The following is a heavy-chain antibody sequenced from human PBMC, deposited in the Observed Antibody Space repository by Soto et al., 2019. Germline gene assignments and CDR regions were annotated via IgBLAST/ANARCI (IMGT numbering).Heavy chain of an antibody. D-gene: IGHD6-19*01. Sequence: PGGSLRLSCAASGFTFSSYDMHWVRQATGKGLEWVSAIGTAGGPYYPGSVKGRFTISRENAKNSLYLQMNSLRAGDTAVYYCARADSSGWYAIDYWGQGTLVTVSS. CDR2: IGTAGGP. J-gene: IGHJ4*02. V-gene: IGHV3-13*05. CDR3: ARADSSGWYAIDY. CDR1: GFTFSSYD.